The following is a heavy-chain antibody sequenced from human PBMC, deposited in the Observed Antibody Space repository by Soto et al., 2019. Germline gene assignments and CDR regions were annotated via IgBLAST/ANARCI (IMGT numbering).Heavy chain of an antibody. Sequence: SETLSLTCAVYGGSFSGYYWSWIRQPPGKGLEWIGEINHSGSSNYNPSLKSRVTISVDTSKNQLSLKLNSVTAADTAVYYCASQQGIVDTALVLGNFWGQGTQVTVS. D-gene: IGHD5-18*01. J-gene: IGHJ4*02. CDR3: ASQQGIVDTALVLGNF. CDR1: GGSFSGYY. CDR2: INHSGSS. V-gene: IGHV4-34*01.